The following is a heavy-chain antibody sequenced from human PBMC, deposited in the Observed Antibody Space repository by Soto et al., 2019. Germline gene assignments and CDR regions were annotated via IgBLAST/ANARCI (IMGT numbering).Heavy chain of an antibody. J-gene: IGHJ4*02. CDR3: ASYDFWCGYYNVEH. Sequence: SDPLSLTCTVSGRSISSYYWSWIRQSPGKRLEWIGYIYFSGSTNYNPSLKSRVTISGDTSKNQFALKLTSVTAADTAVYYCASYDFWCGYYNVEHWGQGTLVTVPS. CDR2: IYFSGST. D-gene: IGHD3-3*01. V-gene: IGHV4-59*01. CDR1: GRSISSYY.